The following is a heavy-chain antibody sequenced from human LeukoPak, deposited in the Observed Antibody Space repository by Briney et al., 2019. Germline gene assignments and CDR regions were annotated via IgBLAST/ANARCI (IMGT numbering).Heavy chain of an antibody. V-gene: IGHV3-15*05. CDR2: IKSKTAGGIT. CDR3: TTGGSGTGPLDY. Sequence: GGSLRLSCAASGLNFNNAWMSWVRQAPGKGLEWVGRIKSKTAGGITDYAAPVKGRFTISRDDSENTLYLKMNSVKTEDIGVYYCTTGGSGTGPLDYWGQGTLVTVSS. J-gene: IGHJ4*02. D-gene: IGHD6-13*01. CDR1: GLNFNNAW.